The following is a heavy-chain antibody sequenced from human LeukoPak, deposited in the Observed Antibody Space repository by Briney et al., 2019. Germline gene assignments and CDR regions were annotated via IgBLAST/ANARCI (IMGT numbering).Heavy chain of an antibody. CDR2: ISPKSGDS. J-gene: IGHJ4*02. CDR3: ARDDRSYSTDF. V-gene: IGHV1-2*02. D-gene: IGHD3-22*01. Sequence: ASVKVSCKASGHTFIAYQMHSLRQAPGHGLECMGWISPKSGDSSYAQNFQGRVTITSDTSISIAYMGLSSLRSDDTAVYYCARDDRSYSTDFWGQGTLVTVSS. CDR1: GHTFIAYQ.